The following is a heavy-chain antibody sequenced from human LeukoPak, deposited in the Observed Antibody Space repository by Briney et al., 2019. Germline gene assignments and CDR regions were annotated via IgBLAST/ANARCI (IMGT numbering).Heavy chain of an antibody. CDR1: GFTFSSYG. CDR3: ARVASYAFDI. Sequence: GGSLRLSCAASGFTFSSYGMSWVRQAPGKGLEWVSAISGGGGSTYYADSVKGRFTISRDNSKNTLYLQMNSLRAEDTAVYYCARVASYAFDIWGQGTMVTVSS. J-gene: IGHJ3*02. D-gene: IGHD6-6*01. V-gene: IGHV3-23*01. CDR2: ISGGGGST.